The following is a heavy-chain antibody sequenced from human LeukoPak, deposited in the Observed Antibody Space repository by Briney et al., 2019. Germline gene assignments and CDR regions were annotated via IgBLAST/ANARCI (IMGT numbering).Heavy chain of an antibody. D-gene: IGHD6-25*01. J-gene: IGHJ3*02. Sequence: GGSLRLSCAASGFTFGSYAMSWVRQAPGKGLEWVSAISGGGRSTYYADSVKGRFTISRDNSKNTLYLQMDSLRAEDTALYYCAKVRYRSALNDAFDIWGQGTMVTVAS. CDR2: ISGGGRST. CDR1: GFTFGSYA. V-gene: IGHV3-23*01. CDR3: AKVRYRSALNDAFDI.